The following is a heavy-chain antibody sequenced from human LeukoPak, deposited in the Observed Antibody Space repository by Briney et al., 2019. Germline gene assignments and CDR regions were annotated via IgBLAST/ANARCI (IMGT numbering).Heavy chain of an antibody. V-gene: IGHV4-59*12. D-gene: IGHD6-13*01. CDR1: GGSISSYY. CDR3: ARDRGTFVAAAGSPFDY. Sequence: PSETLSLTCTVSGGSISSYYWNWIRQPPGKGLEWIGYIFYGGNTKYNPSLRSRVSISVDTSKNQFSLQLNSVTPEDTAVYYCARDRGTFVAAAGSPFDYWGQGTLVTVSS. CDR2: IFYGGNT. J-gene: IGHJ4*02.